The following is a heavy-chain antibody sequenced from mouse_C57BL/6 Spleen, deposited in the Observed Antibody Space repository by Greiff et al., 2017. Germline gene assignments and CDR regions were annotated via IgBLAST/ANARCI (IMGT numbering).Heavy chain of an antibody. CDR3: ARRGSSGSYYYAMDY. D-gene: IGHD3-2*02. J-gene: IGHJ4*01. Sequence: VKLMESGPELVKPGASVKISCKASGYAFSSSWMNWVKQRPGKGLEWIGRIYPGDGDTNYNGKFKGKATLTADKSSSTAYMQLSSLTSEDSAVYFCARRGSSGSYYYAMDYWGQGTSVTVSS. CDR2: IYPGDGDT. V-gene: IGHV1-82*01. CDR1: GYAFSSSW.